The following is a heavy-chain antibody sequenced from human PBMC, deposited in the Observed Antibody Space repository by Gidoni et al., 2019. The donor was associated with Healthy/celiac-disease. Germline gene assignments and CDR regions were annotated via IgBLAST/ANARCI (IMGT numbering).Heavy chain of an antibody. CDR3: ANLYDFWSGYYSMQDAFDI. Sequence: EVQLLESVGGLVQPGRSLRLSCAASGFTFSIYAMCRVRQAPGKGLEWVSAISGSGGSTYYADSVKGRFTISRDNSKNTLYLQMNSLRAEDTAVYYCANLYDFWSGYYSMQDAFDIWGQGTMVTVSS. D-gene: IGHD3-3*01. CDR1: GFTFSIYA. CDR2: ISGSGGST. V-gene: IGHV3-23*01. J-gene: IGHJ3*02.